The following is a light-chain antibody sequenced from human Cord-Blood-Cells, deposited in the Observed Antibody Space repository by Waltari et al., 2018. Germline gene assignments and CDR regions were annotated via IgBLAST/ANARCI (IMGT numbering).Light chain of an antibody. J-gene: IGLJ1*01. CDR1: SRDVGGYNY. CDR2: DVS. Sequence: QSALTQPASVSGSPGQSITISCTGTSRDVGGYNYFSWYQQHPGKAPKLMIYDVSNRPSGVSNRFSGSKSGNTASLTISGLQAEDEADYYCSSYTSSSTLVFGTGTKVTVL. CDR3: SSYTSSSTLV. V-gene: IGLV2-14*03.